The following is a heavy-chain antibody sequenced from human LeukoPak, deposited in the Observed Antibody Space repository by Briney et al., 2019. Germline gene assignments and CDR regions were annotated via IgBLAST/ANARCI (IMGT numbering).Heavy chain of an antibody. Sequence: ASVKVSCKASGYTLTTYGISWVRQAPGQGLEWMGWISGYNNNTKYSRKFQGRVTMTTDTSTTTASMDLRSLRSDDTAVYYCARDRAFRNDFWSVTDAFDIWGQGTMVIVSS. CDR2: ISGYNNNT. V-gene: IGHV1-18*01. J-gene: IGHJ3*02. CDR3: ARDRAFRNDFWSVTDAFDI. CDR1: GYTLTTYG. D-gene: IGHD3-3*01.